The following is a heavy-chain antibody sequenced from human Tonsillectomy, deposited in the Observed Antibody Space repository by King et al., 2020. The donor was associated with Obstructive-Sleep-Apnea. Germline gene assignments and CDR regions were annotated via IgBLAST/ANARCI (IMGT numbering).Heavy chain of an antibody. J-gene: IGHJ5*02. CDR3: ARCFYYGSGSYCP. Sequence: VQLVESGGGLVQPGGSLRLSCAASGFSFSNYAMSWVRQAPGKGLEWVSAISGSGGSTYYADSLKGRFTISRDNSNNTLYLQMNSLRAEETAVYYCARCFYYGSGSYCPWGQGTLVTVSS. CDR2: ISGSGGST. CDR1: GFSFSNYA. D-gene: IGHD3-10*01. V-gene: IGHV3-23*04.